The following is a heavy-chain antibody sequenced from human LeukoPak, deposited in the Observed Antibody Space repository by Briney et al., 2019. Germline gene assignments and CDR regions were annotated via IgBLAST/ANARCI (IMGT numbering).Heavy chain of an antibody. Sequence: ASVKVSCKASGGTFSSYAISWVRQAPGQGLEWMGRIIPILGIANYAQKFQGRVTITADKSTSTAYMELSSLRSDDTAVYYCARGGGLLWFGELTRSSPYFDYWGQGTLVTVSS. CDR3: ARGGGLLWFGELTRSSPYFDY. V-gene: IGHV1-69*04. J-gene: IGHJ4*02. CDR1: GGTFSSYA. CDR2: IIPILGIA. D-gene: IGHD3-10*01.